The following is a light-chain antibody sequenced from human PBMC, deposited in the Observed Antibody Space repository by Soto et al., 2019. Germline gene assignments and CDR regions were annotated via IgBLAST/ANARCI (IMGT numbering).Light chain of an antibody. V-gene: IGLV4-69*01. J-gene: IGLJ2*01. CDR1: SGHSSYA. Sequence: QPVLTQSPSASASLGVSVKLTCTLSSGHSSYAIAWHQQQPEKGPRYLMKLNSDGSHSKGDGIPDRFSGASSGAERYLTSSSLQSEDEADYYCQTWGTGIMVFGGGTKLTVL. CDR3: QTWGTGIMV. CDR2: LNSDGSH.